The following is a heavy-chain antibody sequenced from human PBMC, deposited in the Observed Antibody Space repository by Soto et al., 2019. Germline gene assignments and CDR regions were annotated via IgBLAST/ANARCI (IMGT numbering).Heavy chain of an antibody. Sequence: QLQLQESGPGLVKPSETLSLTCTVSGGSISSSSYYWGWIRQPPGKGLEWIGSIYYSGSTYYNPSLKSRVTISVDTSKNQFSLKLSSVTAADTAVYYCARQPLNYYDSSALGWFDPWGQGTLVTVSS. D-gene: IGHD3-22*01. V-gene: IGHV4-39*01. CDR3: ARQPLNYYDSSALGWFDP. CDR1: GGSISSSSYY. J-gene: IGHJ5*02. CDR2: IYYSGST.